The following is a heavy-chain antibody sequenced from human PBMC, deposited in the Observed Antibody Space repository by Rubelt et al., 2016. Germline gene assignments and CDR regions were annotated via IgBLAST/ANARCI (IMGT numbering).Heavy chain of an antibody. CDR1: GGSFSGYY. CDR3: ARVSRGSGLDP. D-gene: IGHD3-10*01. CDR2: INHSGST. J-gene: IGHJ5*02. Sequence: QVQLQQWGAGLLKPSETLSLTCAVYGGSFSGYYWSWIRQPPGKGLEWIGEINHSGSTNYNPSLKSRVTMSVDTSKSQFSLKLSSVTAADTAVYYCARVSRGSGLDPWGQGTLVTVSS. V-gene: IGHV4-34*01.